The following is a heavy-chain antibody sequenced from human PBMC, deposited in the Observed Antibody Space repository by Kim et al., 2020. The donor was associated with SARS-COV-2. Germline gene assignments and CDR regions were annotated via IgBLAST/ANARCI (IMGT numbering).Heavy chain of an antibody. J-gene: IGHJ6*02. V-gene: IGHV1-69*13. D-gene: IGHD3-10*01. CDR2: IIPIFGTA. CDR3: ARAFEELGYHDYYGMDV. Sequence: SVKVSCKASGGTFSSYAISWVRQAPGQGLEWMGGIIPIFGTANYAQKFRGRVTITADESTSTAYMELSSLRSEDTAVYYCARAFEELGYHDYYGMDVWGRGTTVTVSS. CDR1: GGTFSSYA.